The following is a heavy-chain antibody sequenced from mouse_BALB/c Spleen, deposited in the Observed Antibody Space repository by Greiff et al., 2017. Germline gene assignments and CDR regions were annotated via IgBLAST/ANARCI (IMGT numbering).Heavy chain of an antibody. CDR3: ARYYRYNAMDY. D-gene: IGHD2-14*01. J-gene: IGHJ4*01. V-gene: IGHV1-54*03. CDR2: INPGSGGT. CDR1: GYAFTNYL. Sequence: VQLQQSGAELVRPGTSVKVSCKASGYAFTNYLIEWVKQRPGQGLEWIGVINPGSGGTNYNEKFKGKATLTADKSSSTAYMQLSSLTSDDSAVYFCARYYRYNAMDYWGQGTSVTVSS.